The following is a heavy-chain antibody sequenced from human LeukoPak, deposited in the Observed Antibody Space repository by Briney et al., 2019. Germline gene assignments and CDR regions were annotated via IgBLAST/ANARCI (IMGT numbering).Heavy chain of an antibody. V-gene: IGHV4-30-4*01. CDR2: IYYSGST. CDR3: ARVSLDYGDYSSHFDY. J-gene: IGHJ4*02. D-gene: IGHD4-17*01. CDR1: GGSISSGDYY. Sequence: SETLSLTCTVSGGSISSGDYYWSWIRQPPGKGLEWIGYIYYSGSTYYNPSLKSRVTISVDTSKNQFSLNLSSVTAADTAVYYCARVSLDYGDYSSHFDYWGQGTLVTVSS.